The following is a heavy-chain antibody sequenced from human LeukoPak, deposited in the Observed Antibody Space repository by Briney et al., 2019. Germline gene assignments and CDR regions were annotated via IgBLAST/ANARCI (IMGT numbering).Heavy chain of an antibody. CDR1: GFTVSNNY. Sequence: PGGSLRLSCAGSGFTVSNNYMSWVRQAPGKGLEWVSVIYSSGSTYYADSVKGRFTVSRDNSKNTLYLQMNSLRAEDTAVYYCARRGAVVGFTLDSWGQGTLVTVSS. J-gene: IGHJ4*02. CDR2: IYSSGST. D-gene: IGHD6-19*01. CDR3: ARRGAVVGFTLDS. V-gene: IGHV3-66*01.